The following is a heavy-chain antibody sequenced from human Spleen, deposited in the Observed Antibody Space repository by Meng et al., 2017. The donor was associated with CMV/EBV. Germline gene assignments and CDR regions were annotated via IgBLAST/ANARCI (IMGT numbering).Heavy chain of an antibody. CDR2: IKQDGSEK. Sequence: GESLKISCAASGFTFSNSWMSWVRQAPGKGLEWVGNIKQDGSEKHYVDSVKGRFTISRDNTKKSLYLQMNSLRAEDTAVYYCATDWGYDNYRFGNWGQGTLVTVSS. D-gene: IGHD5-12*01. CDR3: ATDWGYDNYRFGN. CDR1: GFTFSNSW. V-gene: IGHV3-7*01. J-gene: IGHJ4*02.